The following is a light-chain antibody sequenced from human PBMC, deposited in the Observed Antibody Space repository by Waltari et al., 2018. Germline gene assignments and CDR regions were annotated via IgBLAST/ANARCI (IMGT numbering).Light chain of an antibody. CDR2: CAS. CDR1: QSISRH. J-gene: IGKJ4*01. CDR3: QQYNNWPPLT. Sequence: EIVMTQSPAILSVSPGERATISCRASQSISRHLAWYQQKPGQAPRLLIFCASTRATVIPARVSGSGSRTEFTLTISGLQSEDCAVYYCQQYNNWPPLTFAGGTKVEIK. V-gene: IGKV3D-15*01.